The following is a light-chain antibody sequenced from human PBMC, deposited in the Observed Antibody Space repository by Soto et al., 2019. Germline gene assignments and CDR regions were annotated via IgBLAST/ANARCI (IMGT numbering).Light chain of an antibody. J-gene: IGLJ2*01. V-gene: IGLV1-36*01. CDR2: YDH. Sequence: QSVLTQPPSVSEAPRQRVTISCSGNSSNIGNNVVNWYQQFPGKAPKLLIYYDHLRPSGVSDRFSGSKSGSSASLAINGLQSEDEADYYCAAWDDSLNGVVLGGGTKVTVL. CDR1: SSNIGNNV. CDR3: AAWDDSLNGVV.